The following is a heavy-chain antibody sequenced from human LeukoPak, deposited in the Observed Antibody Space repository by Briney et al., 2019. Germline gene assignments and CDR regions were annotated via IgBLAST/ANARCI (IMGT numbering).Heavy chain of an antibody. CDR3: AKSVLDAFDI. J-gene: IGHJ3*02. D-gene: IGHD6-6*01. CDR1: GFTFDDYA. CDR2: ISWNSGSI. V-gene: IGHV3-9*01. Sequence: GGSLRLSYAASGFTFDDYAMHWVRQAPGKGLEWVSGISWNSGSIGYADSVKGRFTISRDNAKNSLYLQMNSLRAEDTALYYCAKSVLDAFDIWGQGTMVTVSS.